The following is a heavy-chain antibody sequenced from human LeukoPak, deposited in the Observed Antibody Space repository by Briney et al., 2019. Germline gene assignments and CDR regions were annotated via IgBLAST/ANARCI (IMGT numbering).Heavy chain of an antibody. V-gene: IGHV4-30-4*01. J-gene: IGHJ4*02. CDR3: ARELRGRITFGGIFGY. Sequence: SQTLSLTCTVSGGSISSGDYYWTWIRQPPGKGLEWIGYIYSSGATYNNPSLKSRLTISVDTSENQFSLKLSSVTAADTAVYYCARELRGRITFGGIFGYWGQGILVTVSS. CDR1: GGSISSGDYY. CDR2: IYSSGAT. D-gene: IGHD3-16*02.